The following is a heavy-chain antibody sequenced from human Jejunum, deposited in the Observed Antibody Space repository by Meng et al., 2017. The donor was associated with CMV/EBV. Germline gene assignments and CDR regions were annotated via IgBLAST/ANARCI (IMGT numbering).Heavy chain of an antibody. Sequence: SGFNCRVYCMQWDGQASGKGLGGVAIISNDGSYKYYVDSVKGRFTNYRDNSKNTLYLQMNSLRAEDTAVYYCAKEGRITFGTRRVFDYWGQGTLVTVSS. CDR2: ISNDGSYK. CDR1: GFNCRVYC. CDR3: AKEGRITFGTRRVFDY. V-gene: IGHV3-30*18. J-gene: IGHJ4*02. D-gene: IGHD3-16*01.